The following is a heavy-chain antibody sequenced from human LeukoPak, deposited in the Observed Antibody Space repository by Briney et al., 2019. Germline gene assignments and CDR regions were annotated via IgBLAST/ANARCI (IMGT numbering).Heavy chain of an antibody. CDR1: GYTFSSYA. CDR3: ARDLTQTYDFWSGVGDAFDI. Sequence: VASVKVSCKASGYTFSSYAISWVRQAPGQGLEWMGGIIPIFGTANYAQKFQGRVTITTDESTSTAYMELSSLRSEDTAVYYCARDLTQTYDFWSGVGDAFDIWGQGTMVTVSS. D-gene: IGHD3-3*01. J-gene: IGHJ3*02. V-gene: IGHV1-69*05. CDR2: IIPIFGTA.